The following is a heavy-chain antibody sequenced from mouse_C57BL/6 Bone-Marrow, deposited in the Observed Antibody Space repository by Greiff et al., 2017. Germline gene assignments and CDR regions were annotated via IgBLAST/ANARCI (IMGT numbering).Heavy chain of an antibody. CDR3: ARERLRYYAMDY. J-gene: IGHJ4*01. CDR1: GYSFTGYY. CDR2: INPSTGGT. Sequence: VQLQQSGPELVKPGASVKISCKASGYSFTGYYMHWVKQSPEKSLEWIGEINPSTGGTSYNQKFKGKATLTVDKSSSTAYMQLKSLTSEDSAVYYCARERLRYYAMDYWGQGTSVTVSS. D-gene: IGHD2-4*01. V-gene: IGHV1-43*01.